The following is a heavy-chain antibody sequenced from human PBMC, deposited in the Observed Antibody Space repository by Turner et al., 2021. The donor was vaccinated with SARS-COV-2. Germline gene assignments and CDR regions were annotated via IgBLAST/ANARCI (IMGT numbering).Heavy chain of an antibody. D-gene: IGHD1-26*01. Sequence: QLQLQESGPGLVKPSETLSLTCTVSGGSISSSSYYWGWIRQPPGKGLEWIGYIYYSGSTYYNPPLKSRVTISVDTSKNQFSLKLSSVTAADTAVYYCARHSPELRGDYFDYWGQGTLVTVSS. CDR2: IYYSGST. J-gene: IGHJ4*02. V-gene: IGHV4-39*01. CDR1: GGSISSSSYY. CDR3: ARHSPELRGDYFDY.